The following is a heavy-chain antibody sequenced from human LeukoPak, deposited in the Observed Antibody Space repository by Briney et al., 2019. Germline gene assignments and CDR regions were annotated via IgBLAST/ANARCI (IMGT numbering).Heavy chain of an antibody. J-gene: IGHJ4*02. CDR2: IIPIFGTA. CDR3: ASREKEYSSSSVVDY. Sequence: SVKVSCKASGGTFSSYAISWVRQAPGQGVEWMGRIIPIFGTANYAQKFQGRVTITTDESTSTAYMELSSLRSEDTAVYYCASREKEYSSSSVVDYWGQGTLVTVSS. CDR1: GGTFSSYA. D-gene: IGHD6-6*01. V-gene: IGHV1-69*05.